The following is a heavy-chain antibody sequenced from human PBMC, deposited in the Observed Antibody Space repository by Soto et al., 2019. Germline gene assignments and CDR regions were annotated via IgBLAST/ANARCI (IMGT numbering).Heavy chain of an antibody. CDR2: ISGSGDST. J-gene: IGHJ2*01. CDR1: GFTFSSYA. D-gene: IGHD4-4*01. Sequence: EVQLLESGGGLVQLGGSLRLSCAASGFTFSSYAMNWVRQAPGKGLEWVSVISGSGDSTYYADSVKGRFTISRDNSKNTLYLQMNSLRAEDTAVYYCARRNSGWYFDLWGRGTLVTVSS. CDR3: ARRNSGWYFDL. V-gene: IGHV3-23*01.